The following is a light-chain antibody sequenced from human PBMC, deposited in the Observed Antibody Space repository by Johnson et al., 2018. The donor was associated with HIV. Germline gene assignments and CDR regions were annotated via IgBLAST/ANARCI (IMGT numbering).Light chain of an antibody. V-gene: IGLV1-51*01. CDR2: DNN. CDR1: SSNIGNNY. J-gene: IGLJ1*01. CDR3: GTWDSSLSAWFYV. Sequence: QSVLTQPPSVSAAPGQKVTISCSGSSSNIGNNYVSWYQQLPGTAPKLLIYDNNKRPSGIPDRFSGSKSGTSATLGIPGLQTGDEPDYYCGTWDSSLSAWFYVFGTGTKVTVL.